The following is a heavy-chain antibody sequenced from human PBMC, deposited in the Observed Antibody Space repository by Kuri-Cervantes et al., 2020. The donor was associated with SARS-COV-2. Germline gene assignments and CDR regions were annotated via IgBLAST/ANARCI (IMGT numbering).Heavy chain of an antibody. CDR1: GASISSSTYY. J-gene: IGHJ4*02. D-gene: IGHD1-1*01. Sequence: SETLSLTCTVSGASISSSTYYWGWIRQSPGKGLEWLGSIYESGDTYYSSSLKSRLSLSVDTSKNQFSLKLTSVTAADTAIYYCARHYAFDNFHKWGQGTQVTVYS. V-gene: IGHV4-39*01. CDR3: ARHYAFDNFHK. CDR2: IYESGDT.